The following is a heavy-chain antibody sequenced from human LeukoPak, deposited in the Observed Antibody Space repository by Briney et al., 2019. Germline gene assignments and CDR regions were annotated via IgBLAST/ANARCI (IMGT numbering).Heavy chain of an antibody. Sequence: SETLSLTCAVYGGSFSGYYWSWIRQPPGKGLEWIGEINHSGSTNYNPSLKSRVTISVDTSKNQFSLKLSSVTAADTAVYYCAKDQVGAILWFDNWGQGTLVTVSS. V-gene: IGHV4-34*01. J-gene: IGHJ4*02. D-gene: IGHD1-26*01. CDR1: GGSFSGYY. CDR2: INHSGST. CDR3: AKDQVGAILWFDN.